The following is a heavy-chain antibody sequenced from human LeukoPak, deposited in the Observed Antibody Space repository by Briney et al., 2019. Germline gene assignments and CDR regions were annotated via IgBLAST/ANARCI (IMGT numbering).Heavy chain of an antibody. CDR3: AGGEIVVVPAATHYGMDV. V-gene: IGHV4-31*03. CDR1: GGSISSGGYY. D-gene: IGHD2-2*01. Sequence: SQTLSLTCTVSGGSISSGGYYWSWIRQHPGKGLEWIGYIYYSGSTYYNPSLKSRVTISVDTSKNQFSLKLSSVTAADTAVYYCAGGEIVVVPAATHYGMDVWGQGTTVTVSS. J-gene: IGHJ6*02. CDR2: IYYSGST.